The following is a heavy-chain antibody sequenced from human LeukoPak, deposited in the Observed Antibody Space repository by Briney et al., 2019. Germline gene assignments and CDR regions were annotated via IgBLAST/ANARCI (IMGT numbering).Heavy chain of an antibody. CDR1: GFTFSDYT. CDR2: ISGSSSHI. Sequence: SGGSLRLSCAASGFTFSDYTMNWVRQAPGKGLEWVSSISGSSSHIYYADSVKGRFTISRDNAETSLYLQTNSLRAEDTAVYYCVRDMRRAVALDYWGQGTLVTVPS. CDR3: VRDMRRAVALDY. V-gene: IGHV3-21*01. D-gene: IGHD6-19*01. J-gene: IGHJ4*02.